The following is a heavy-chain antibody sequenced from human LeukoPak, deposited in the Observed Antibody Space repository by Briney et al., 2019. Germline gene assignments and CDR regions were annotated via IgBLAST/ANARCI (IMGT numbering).Heavy chain of an antibody. Sequence: ASVKVSCKASGGTLSSYAISWVRQAPGQGLEWMGGIIPIFGTANYAQKFQGRVTITADESTSTAYMELSSLRSEDTAVYYCARGRAMATNTGSFDYWGQGTLVTVSS. CDR2: IIPIFGTA. J-gene: IGHJ4*02. D-gene: IGHD5-24*01. CDR3: ARGRAMATNTGSFDY. CDR1: GGTLSSYA. V-gene: IGHV1-69*13.